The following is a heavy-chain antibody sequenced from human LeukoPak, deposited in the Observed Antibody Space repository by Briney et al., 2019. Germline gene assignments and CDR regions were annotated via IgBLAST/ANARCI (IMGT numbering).Heavy chain of an antibody. Sequence: GGSLRLSCAASRFTFSSYPMSWVRQAPGKGLEWVSDISGNGGNIYYADSVKGRFTISRDNSKNTLYVQMNSLRVEDTAVYYCAEIAGSGGYLGNWGQGTLVTVSS. V-gene: IGHV3-23*01. J-gene: IGHJ4*02. CDR2: ISGNGGNI. CDR3: AEIAGSGGYLGN. D-gene: IGHD3-10*01. CDR1: RFTFSSYP.